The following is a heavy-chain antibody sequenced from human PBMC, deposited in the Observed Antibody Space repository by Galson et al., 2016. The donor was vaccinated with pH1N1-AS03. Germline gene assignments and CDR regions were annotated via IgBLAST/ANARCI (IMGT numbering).Heavy chain of an antibody. CDR1: GASISSGSYY. CDR3: ARGNDYYDSPGYRQPLDY. V-gene: IGHV4-61*09. Sequence: TLSLTCTVSGASISSGSYYWTWIRQPAGKGLEWIGYIYTSGSTDYSPSLYSRVTISGDTSKNQFSLRLTSVTAADKAVYYCARGNDYYDSPGYRQPLDYWSPGTLVTVSS. J-gene: IGHJ4*02. CDR2: IYTSGST. D-gene: IGHD3-22*01.